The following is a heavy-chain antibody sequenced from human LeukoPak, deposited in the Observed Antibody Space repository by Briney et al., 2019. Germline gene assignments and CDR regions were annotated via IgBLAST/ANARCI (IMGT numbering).Heavy chain of an antibody. Sequence: ASVKVSCKASGHSFTSCDINWVRQATGQGLEWMGWMNPNSGNTRYAQKFQGRVTMTRNTSISTAYMELSSLRSEDTAVYYCARPPKYYYDSSGYYGMDVWGQGTTVTVSS. CDR1: GHSFTSCD. CDR3: ARPPKYYYDSSGYYGMDV. D-gene: IGHD3-22*01. V-gene: IGHV1-8*01. J-gene: IGHJ6*02. CDR2: MNPNSGNT.